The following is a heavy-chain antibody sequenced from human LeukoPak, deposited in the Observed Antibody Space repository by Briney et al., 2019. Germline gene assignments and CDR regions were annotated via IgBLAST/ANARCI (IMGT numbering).Heavy chain of an antibody. Sequence: NPSETVSLTCTVSGGSISSYYWSWIRQPPGQGLDGMGYMYYSESANYNPSLNSRVTISVDTSKNQFSLKLSSVPATDTAVYTCARRRGSGYYPFDYWGQGTLVTVSS. CDR1: GGSISSYY. CDR3: ARRRGSGYYPFDY. CDR2: MYYSESA. V-gene: IGHV4-59*01. D-gene: IGHD3-22*01. J-gene: IGHJ4*02.